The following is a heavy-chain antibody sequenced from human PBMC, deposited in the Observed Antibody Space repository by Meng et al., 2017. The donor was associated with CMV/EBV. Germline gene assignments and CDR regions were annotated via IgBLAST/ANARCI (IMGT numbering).Heavy chain of an antibody. CDR1: GFTFDDYA. V-gene: IGHV3-9*01. D-gene: IGHD3-16*01. Sequence: GGSLRLSCAASGFTFDDYAMHWVRQAPGKGLEWVSGISWNSGSIGYADSVKGRFTISRDNAKNSLYLQMNSLRAEDTALYYCAKDGGPFDYWDQGTLVTVSS. CDR2: ISWNSGSI. J-gene: IGHJ4*02. CDR3: AKDGGPFDY.